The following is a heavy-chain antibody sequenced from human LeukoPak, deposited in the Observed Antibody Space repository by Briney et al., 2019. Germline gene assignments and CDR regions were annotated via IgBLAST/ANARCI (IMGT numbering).Heavy chain of an antibody. V-gene: IGHV1-18*01. Sequence: ASVKVSCKASGYTFINYGISWVRQAPGQGLEWMGWISVYNGNRNYAQKFQGRVTMTTDTSTSTAYMELRSLRSDDTAVYYCARDLNKWELLYWGQGTLVTVSS. D-gene: IGHD1-26*01. J-gene: IGHJ4*02. CDR3: ARDLNKWELLY. CDR1: GYTFINYG. CDR2: ISVYNGNR.